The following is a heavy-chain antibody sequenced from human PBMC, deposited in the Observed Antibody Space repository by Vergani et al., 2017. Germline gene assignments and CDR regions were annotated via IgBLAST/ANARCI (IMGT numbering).Heavy chain of an antibody. CDR3: ARGSGWYGNAFDI. V-gene: IGHV4-59*11. CDR2: IYYSGST. J-gene: IGHJ3*02. D-gene: IGHD6-19*01. CDR1: GGSISSHY. Sequence: QVQLQESGPGLVKPSETLSLTCTVSGGSISSHYWSWIRQPPGKGLEWIGYIYYSGSTNYNPSLKSRVTISVDTSKNQFSLKLSSVTAADTAVYYCARGSGWYGNAFDIWGQGTMVTVSS.